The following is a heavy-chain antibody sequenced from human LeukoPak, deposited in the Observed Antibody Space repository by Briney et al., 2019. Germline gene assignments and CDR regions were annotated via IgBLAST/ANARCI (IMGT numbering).Heavy chain of an antibody. D-gene: IGHD5-12*01. Sequence: GGSLRLSCATSGFTISSIYMSWVRQAPGKGLEWVSVIYGGSTTYYADSVKGGFTISIDNSYNTLLLQINSIRDDDTTAYYYALALAISGFNYLDHWGQGTLVSVSS. CDR2: IYGGSTT. CDR1: GFTISSIY. V-gene: IGHV3-66*01. J-gene: IGHJ4*02. CDR3: ALALAISGFNYLDH.